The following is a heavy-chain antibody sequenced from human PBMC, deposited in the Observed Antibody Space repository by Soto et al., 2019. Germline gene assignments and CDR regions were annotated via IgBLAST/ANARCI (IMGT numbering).Heavy chain of an antibody. D-gene: IGHD3-22*01. V-gene: IGHV3-7*01. Sequence: EVQLVESGGGLVQPGGSLRLSCAASGFTFSSYWMSWVRQAPGKGLEWVANIKQDGSEKYYVDSVKGRFTISRDNAKNSLYLQMNSLRAEETAVYYCARPLWGDSSGYQGWYFDLWGRGTLVTVSS. J-gene: IGHJ2*01. CDR1: GFTFSSYW. CDR2: IKQDGSEK. CDR3: ARPLWGDSSGYQGWYFDL.